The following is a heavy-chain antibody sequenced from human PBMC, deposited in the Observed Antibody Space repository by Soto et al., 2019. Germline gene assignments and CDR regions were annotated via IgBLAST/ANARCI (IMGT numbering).Heavy chain of an antibody. J-gene: IGHJ6*02. CDR3: ARGGHYALSVGYGMDV. CDR2: INHSGST. D-gene: IGHD1-26*01. V-gene: IGHV4-34*01. CDR1: GGSFSGYY. Sequence: SETLSLTCAVYGGSFSGYYWSWIRQPPGKGLEWIGEINHSGSTNYNPSLKSRVTISVDTSKNQFSLKLSSVTAADTAVYYCARGGHYALSVGYGMDVWGQGTTVT.